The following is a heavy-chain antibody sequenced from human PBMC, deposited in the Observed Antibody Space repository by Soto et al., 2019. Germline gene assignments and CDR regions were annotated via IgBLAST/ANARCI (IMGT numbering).Heavy chain of an antibody. CDR2: VYHTGRT. D-gene: IGHD3-3*01. Sequence: PSETLSLTCAVYGASLSDNYCNWLRQPPGKGLEWIGYVYHTGRTSYNPSLKSRVSISMDTSKNQFSLNLDSVTAADTAVYFCARDFAYFDSWGQGALVTVSS. CDR1: GASLSDNY. CDR3: ARDFAYFDS. V-gene: IGHV4-34*11. J-gene: IGHJ4*02.